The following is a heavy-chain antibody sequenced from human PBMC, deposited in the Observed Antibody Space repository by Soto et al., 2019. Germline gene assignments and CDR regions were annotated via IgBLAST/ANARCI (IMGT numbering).Heavy chain of an antibody. CDR3: ARERSGDYFDY. Sequence: SVKDSCKASGGTLISYASIWVRQAPGQGLEWMGGIIPIFGTANYAQKFQGRVTITADESTSTAYMELSSLRSEDTAVYYCARERSGDYFDYWGQGTLVTVSS. D-gene: IGHD3-3*01. V-gene: IGHV1-69*13. J-gene: IGHJ4*02. CDR2: IIPIFGTA. CDR1: GGTLISYA.